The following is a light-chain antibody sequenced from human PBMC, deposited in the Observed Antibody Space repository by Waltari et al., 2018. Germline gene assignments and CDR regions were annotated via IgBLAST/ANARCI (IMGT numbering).Light chain of an antibody. CDR1: SSNIGAGYD. CDR3: QSYDSSLGGPVV. J-gene: IGLJ2*01. Sequence: QSVLTQPPSVSGAPGQRVTISCTGSSSNIGAGYDVHWYQQLPGTAPKLLIYYNNNRPSGGPDRFSGSKSGTSASLAITGLQAEDEADYHCQSYDSSLGGPVVFGGGTKLTVL. CDR2: YNN. V-gene: IGLV1-40*01.